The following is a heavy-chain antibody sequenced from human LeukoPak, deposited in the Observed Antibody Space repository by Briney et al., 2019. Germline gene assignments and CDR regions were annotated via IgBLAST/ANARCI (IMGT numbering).Heavy chain of an antibody. J-gene: IGHJ2*01. Sequence: PSETLSLTCTVSGGSISGSSHYWGWIRQPPGKGLEWIGSIYQSGSTHYNFYLRSRVTISVDTSKKQFSLKLSSVTAADTSVYYCARNSSGWSFDLWGRGTLVTVS. CDR3: ARNSSGWSFDL. V-gene: IGHV4-39*01. CDR2: IYQSGST. CDR1: GGSISGSSHY. D-gene: IGHD6-19*01.